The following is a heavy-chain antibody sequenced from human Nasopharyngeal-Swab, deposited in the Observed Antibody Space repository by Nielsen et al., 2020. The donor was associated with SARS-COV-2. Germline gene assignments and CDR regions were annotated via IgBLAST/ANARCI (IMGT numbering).Heavy chain of an antibody. V-gene: IGHV5-51*01. CDR1: GYSLTSYW. Sequence: GESLKISCKGSGYSLTSYWIGWVRQMPGKGLEWMGIIYPGDSDTRYSPSFQGQVTISADKSISTAYLQWSSLKASDTAMYYCARPLKQWLGGDAFDIWGQGTMVTVSS. D-gene: IGHD6-19*01. J-gene: IGHJ3*02. CDR3: ARPLKQWLGGDAFDI. CDR2: IYPGDSDT.